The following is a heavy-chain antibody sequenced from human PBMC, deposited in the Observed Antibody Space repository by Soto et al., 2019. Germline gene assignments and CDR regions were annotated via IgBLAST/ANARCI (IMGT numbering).Heavy chain of an antibody. CDR3: ARDGCITATCAGGGNWFDP. D-gene: IGHD3-10*01. CDR2: INPSGGRA. V-gene: IGHV1-46*01. CDR1: GYAFTTYY. Sequence: QVQLVQSGAEVKKPGASVRVSCKAYGYAFTTYYMHWVRQAPGQGLEWLGIINPSGGRATYAQKFQGRVTMTSDTSTRTVYMELSSLRSEDTAVYYCARDGCITATCAGGGNWFDPWGQGTPVTVSS. J-gene: IGHJ5*02.